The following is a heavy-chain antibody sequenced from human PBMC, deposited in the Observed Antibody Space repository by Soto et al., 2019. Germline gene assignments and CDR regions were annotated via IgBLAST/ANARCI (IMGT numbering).Heavy chain of an antibody. CDR3: ARWVGASNWFDP. CDR1: GYTFTGYH. Sequence: AASVKVSCKASGYTFTGYHIHWVRQAPGQGLEWMGWINTNNGDTNYAQKFQGWVTMTRDTSINTAYVQISRLRSDDTAVYYCARWVGASNWFDPWGQGSLVTVSS. V-gene: IGHV1-2*04. D-gene: IGHD1-26*01. J-gene: IGHJ5*02. CDR2: INTNNGDT.